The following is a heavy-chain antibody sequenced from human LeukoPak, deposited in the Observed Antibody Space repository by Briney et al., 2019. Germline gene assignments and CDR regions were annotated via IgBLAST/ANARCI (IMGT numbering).Heavy chain of an antibody. CDR2: TYSDVNT. CDR1: VFTFSSNY. D-gene: IGHD2/OR15-2a*01. V-gene: IGHV3-53*01. CDR3: ARKNDLFNAAFDI. Sequence: PGGSLTLSCAASVFTFSSNYMSWLRRAPGKGLEGVSITYSDVNTNYADSVKGRFTISRDNSKNTLSLQMNSLRAEDTAVYYCARKNDLFNAAFDIWGQGTVVTVSS. J-gene: IGHJ3*02.